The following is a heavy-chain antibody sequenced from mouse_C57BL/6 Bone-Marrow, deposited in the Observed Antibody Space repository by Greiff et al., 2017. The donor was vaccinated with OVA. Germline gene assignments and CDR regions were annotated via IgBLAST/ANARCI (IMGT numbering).Heavy chain of an antibody. J-gene: IGHJ3*01. CDR1: GFTFSDYG. Sequence: EVKLVESGGGLVKPGGSLKLSCAASGFTFSDYGMHWVRQVPEKGLEWVAYISSGSSTIYYADTVKGRFTISRDNAKNTLFLQMTSLRSEDTAMYYCAREDYYGWFAYWGQGTLVTVSA. CDR3: AREDYYGWFAY. V-gene: IGHV5-17*01. CDR2: ISSGSSTI. D-gene: IGHD1-1*01.